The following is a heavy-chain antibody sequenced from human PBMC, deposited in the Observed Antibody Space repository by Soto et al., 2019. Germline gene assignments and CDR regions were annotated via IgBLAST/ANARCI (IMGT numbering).Heavy chain of an antibody. CDR1: GFTFSSYG. Sequence: QVQLVESGGGVVQPGRSLRLSCAASGFTFSSYGMHWVRQAPGKGLEWEAVIWYDGSNKYYADSVKGRFTISRDNSKNTLYLRMTSLSAEDTAVYYCARDGGWEWALLPGFDYWGQGTLVTVSA. J-gene: IGHJ4*02. CDR2: IWYDGSNK. V-gene: IGHV3-33*01. D-gene: IGHD1-26*01. CDR3: ARDGGWEWALLPGFDY.